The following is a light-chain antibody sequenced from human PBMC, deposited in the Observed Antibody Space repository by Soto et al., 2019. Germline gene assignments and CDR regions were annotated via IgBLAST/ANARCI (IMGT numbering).Light chain of an antibody. CDR1: QGITSW. CDR3: QQYNNWLWT. V-gene: IGKV1-12*01. J-gene: IGKJ1*01. Sequence: DIQMTQSPSSVSASVGDRVTITCRASQGITSWLAWYQQKPGKAPKLLIYAASTLQTGVPSRFSGSGSGTEFTLTISSLQSEDFAVYYCQQYNNWLWTFGQGTKVDIK. CDR2: AAS.